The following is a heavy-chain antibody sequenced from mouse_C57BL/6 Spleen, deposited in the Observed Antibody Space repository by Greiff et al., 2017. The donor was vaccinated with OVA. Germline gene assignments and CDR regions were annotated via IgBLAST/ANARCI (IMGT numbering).Heavy chain of an antibody. CDR1: GYSFTSYY. V-gene: IGHV1-66*01. J-gene: IGHJ2*01. CDR2: IYPGSGNT. Sequence: VKLMESGPELVKPGASVKISCKASGYSFTSYYIHWVKQRPGQGLEWIGWIYPGSGNTKYNEKFKGKATLTADTSSSTAYMQLSSLTSEDSAVYYCAREASYYFDYWGQGTTLTVSS. CDR3: AREASYYFDY. D-gene: IGHD6-1*01.